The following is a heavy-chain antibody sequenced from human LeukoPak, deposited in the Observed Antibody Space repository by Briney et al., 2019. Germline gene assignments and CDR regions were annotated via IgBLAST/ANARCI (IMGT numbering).Heavy chain of an antibody. Sequence: PGGSLRLSCAASGFTFSTYWMSWVRQGPGKGLEWVANIKHDGSENDYVDSVRGRFTISRDNAKKTLYLQMHSLRPEDTAVYYCARDGGDSPLDLRYWGPGTLVTVSS. D-gene: IGHD2-21*02. CDR3: ARDGGDSPLDLRY. CDR2: IKHDGSEN. J-gene: IGHJ4*02. V-gene: IGHV3-7*04. CDR1: GFTFSTYW.